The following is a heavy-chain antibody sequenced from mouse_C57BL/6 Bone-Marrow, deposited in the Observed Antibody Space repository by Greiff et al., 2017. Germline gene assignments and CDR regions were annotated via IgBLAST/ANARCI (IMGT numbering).Heavy chain of an antibody. CDR2: IDPSASYT. V-gene: IGHV1-69*01. CDR3: VREAGGYLYWYFDV. Sequence: QVQLQQPGAELVMPGASVKLSCKASGYTFTSYWMHWVKQRPGQGLEWIGEIDPSASYTNYNQKFKGKSTLTVDKSSSTAYMQLSSLTSEDSAVYFCVREAGGYLYWYFDVWGTGTTVTVSS. D-gene: IGHD2-2*01. CDR1: GYTFTSYW. J-gene: IGHJ1*03.